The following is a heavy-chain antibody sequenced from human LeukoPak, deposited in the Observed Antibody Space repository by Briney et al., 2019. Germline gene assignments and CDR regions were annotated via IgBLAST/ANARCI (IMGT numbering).Heavy chain of an antibody. Sequence: GESLKISCQASGYSFTSYWIGWVRQMPGKGLEWMGVIYPGDSDTRYSPSFQGQVTISADKSFSTAYLQWSSLKASDTAIYYCAREGRDGFRTIDYWGQGTLVTVSS. J-gene: IGHJ4*02. CDR1: GYSFTSYW. V-gene: IGHV5-51*01. D-gene: IGHD5-24*01. CDR2: IYPGDSDT. CDR3: AREGRDGFRTIDY.